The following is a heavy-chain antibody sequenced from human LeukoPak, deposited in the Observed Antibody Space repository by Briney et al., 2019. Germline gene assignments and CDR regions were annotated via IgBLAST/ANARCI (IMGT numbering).Heavy chain of an antibody. D-gene: IGHD1-1*01. CDR3: ARHKKASRTTLFDY. Sequence: SETLSLTCAVYGGSFSGYYWSWIRQPPGKGLEWIGEINHSGSTNYNPSLKSRVIISVDTSKNQFSLKLSSVTAADTAVYYCARHKKASRTTLFDYWGQGTLGTVSS. CDR1: GGSFSGYY. J-gene: IGHJ4*02. CDR2: INHSGST. V-gene: IGHV4-34*01.